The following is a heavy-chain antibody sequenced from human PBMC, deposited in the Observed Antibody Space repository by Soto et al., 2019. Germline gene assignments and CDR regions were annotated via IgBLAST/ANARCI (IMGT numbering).Heavy chain of an antibody. Sequence: GASVKVSCKASGYTFTGYYMHWVRQAPGQGLEWMGWINPNSGGTNYAQKFQGRVTMTRDTSISTAYMELSRLRSDDTAVYYCARSLRKKTALNNWFDPWGQGTLVTVSS. CDR1: GYTFTGYY. V-gene: IGHV1-2*02. CDR3: ARSLRKKTALNNWFDP. CDR2: INPNSGGT. J-gene: IGHJ5*02.